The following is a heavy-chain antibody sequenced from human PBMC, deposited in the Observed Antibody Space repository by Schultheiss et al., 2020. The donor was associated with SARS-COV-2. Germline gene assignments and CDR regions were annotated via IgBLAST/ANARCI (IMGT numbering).Heavy chain of an antibody. CDR3: ARDTGYCSGGSCYPDCFDY. D-gene: IGHD2-15*01. J-gene: IGHJ4*02. V-gene: IGHV3-48*03. Sequence: GGSLRLSCAASGFTFSSYEMNWVRQAPGKGLEWVSYISSSGSTIYYADSVKGRFTISRDKAKSSLYLQMNSLSAEDTAVYYCARDTGYCSGGSCYPDCFDYWGQGTLVTVSS. CDR1: GFTFSSYE. CDR2: ISSSGSTI.